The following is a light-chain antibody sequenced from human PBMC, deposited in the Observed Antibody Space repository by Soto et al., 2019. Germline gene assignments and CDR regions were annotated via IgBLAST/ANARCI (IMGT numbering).Light chain of an antibody. V-gene: IGLV2-14*01. CDR1: SSDVGGYNY. Sequence: ALTQPASVSGSPGQSITISCTGTSSDVGGYNYVSWYQQHPGKAPKLMIYDVSNRPSGVSNRFSGSKSGNTASLTISGLQAEDEADYYCSSYTSSSTLKVFGGGTKVTVL. J-gene: IGLJ2*01. CDR3: SSYTSSSTLKV. CDR2: DVS.